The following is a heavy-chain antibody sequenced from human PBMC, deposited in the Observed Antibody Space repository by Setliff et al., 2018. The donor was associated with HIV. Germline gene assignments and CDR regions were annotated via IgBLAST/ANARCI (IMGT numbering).Heavy chain of an antibody. CDR1: GGSLTNYY. J-gene: IGHJ3*02. CDR3: ARGYPSYYGSGSRNGFDI. V-gene: IGHV4-34*01. Sequence: PSETLSLTCSLYGGSLTNYYWTWIRKSPGKGLEWIGEIVDSGATTYNPSLKSRVTILLDTSKKQFSLKLNSVTAADAAVYYCARGYPSYYGSGSRNGFDIWGQGTMVTVSS. D-gene: IGHD3-10*01. CDR2: IVDSGAT.